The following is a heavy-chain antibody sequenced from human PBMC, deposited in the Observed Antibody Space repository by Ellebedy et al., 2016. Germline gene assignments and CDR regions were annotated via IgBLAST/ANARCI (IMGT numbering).Heavy chain of an antibody. CDR2: ISSNSNTI. CDR3: ARVGWPDIAVAAYWYFDL. V-gene: IGHV3-48*02. CDR1: GFTFSSST. Sequence: GGSLRLXXAASGFTFSSSTMNWVRQAPGKGLEWVSYISSNSNTIYYADSVKGRFTISRDNSKNSLYLQMNSLRDEDTALYYCARVGWPDIAVAAYWYFDLWGRGTLVTVSS. D-gene: IGHD6-19*01. J-gene: IGHJ2*01.